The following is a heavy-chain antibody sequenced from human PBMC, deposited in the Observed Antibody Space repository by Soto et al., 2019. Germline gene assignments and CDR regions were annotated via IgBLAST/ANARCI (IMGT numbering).Heavy chain of an antibody. J-gene: IGHJ6*02. Sequence: GGSLRLSCAASGFTFSSYGMHWVRQAPGRGLEWVAVIWYDGSNKYYADSVKGRFTISRDNSKNTLYLQMNSLRAEDTAVYYCAREGGPSGYERTLYYYYGMDVWGQGTTVTVSS. CDR3: AREGGPSGYERTLYYYYGMDV. V-gene: IGHV3-33*01. CDR1: GFTFSSYG. CDR2: IWYDGSNK. D-gene: IGHD5-12*01.